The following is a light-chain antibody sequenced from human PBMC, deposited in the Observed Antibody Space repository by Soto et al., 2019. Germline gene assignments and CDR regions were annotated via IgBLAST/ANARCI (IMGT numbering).Light chain of an antibody. V-gene: IGLV9-49*01. CDR3: GADHGSGSNLVTVV. CDR1: SGYSNYE. Sequence: QSVLTQPPSASASLGASVTLTSTLSSGYSNYEVDWYQQRPGKGPRFVMRVGTGGIVGSKGDGIPDRFSVLGSGLNRYLTIKNIQEEDESDYHCGADHGSGSNLVTVVFGGGTKLTVL. J-gene: IGLJ2*01. CDR2: VGTGGIVG.